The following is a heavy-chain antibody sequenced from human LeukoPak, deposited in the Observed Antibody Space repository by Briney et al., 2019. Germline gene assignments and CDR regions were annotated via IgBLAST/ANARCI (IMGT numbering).Heavy chain of an antibody. CDR1: GGSFSSYA. CDR2: IIPIFGTA. CDR3: AREDQQQLVLAVGWFDP. D-gene: IGHD6-13*01. J-gene: IGHJ5*02. Sequence: SVKVSCKASGGSFSSYAISWVRQAPGQGLEWMGGIIPIFGTANYAQKFQGRGTITADKSTSTAYLELSSLRSEDTAVYYCAREDQQQLVLAVGWFDPWGQGTLVTVSS. V-gene: IGHV1-69*06.